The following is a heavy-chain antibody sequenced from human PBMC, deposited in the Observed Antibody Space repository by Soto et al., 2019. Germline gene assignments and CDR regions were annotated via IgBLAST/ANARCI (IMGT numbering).Heavy chain of an antibody. Sequence: PGGSLRLSCAASGFTFSSYAMHWVRQAPGKGLEWVAVISYDGSNKYYADSVKGRFTISRDDARNSLYLQMNSLRVEDTGVYYCARDLGVALATLTLDSWGQGTLVTVSS. J-gene: IGHJ4*02. CDR2: ISYDGSNK. CDR3: ARDLGVALATLTLDS. CDR1: GFTFSSYA. D-gene: IGHD2-15*01. V-gene: IGHV3-30-3*01.